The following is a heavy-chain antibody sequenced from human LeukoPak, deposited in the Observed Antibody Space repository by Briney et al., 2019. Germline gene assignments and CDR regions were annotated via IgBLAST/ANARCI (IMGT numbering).Heavy chain of an antibody. J-gene: IGHJ4*02. CDR3: ARDPRYCSSTSCYPD. CDR2: ISSNSSYK. D-gene: IGHD2-2*01. Sequence: GGSLRLFCAASGFTFSSYCMIWVRQAPGKGLEWVSYISSNSSYKYYADSVKGRFTISRDNAKNSLYLQMNSLRAEDRAVYYCARDPRYCSSTSCYPDWGQGTLVTVSS. V-gene: IGHV3-21*05. CDR1: GFTFSSYC.